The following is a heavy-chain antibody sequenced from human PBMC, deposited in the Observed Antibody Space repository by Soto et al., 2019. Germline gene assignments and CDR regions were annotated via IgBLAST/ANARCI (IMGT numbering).Heavy chain of an antibody. CDR3: AKALTTVRDYYGMDV. CDR1: GFTFSSYG. D-gene: IGHD4-4*01. CDR2: ISYDGSNK. V-gene: IGHV3-30*18. J-gene: IGHJ6*02. Sequence: QVQLVESGGGVVQPGRSLRLSCAASGFTFSSYGMHWVRQAPGKGLEWVAVISYDGSNKYYADSVKGRFTITRDNSKNTLYLQMNSLRAEDTGVYYCAKALTTVRDYYGMDVWGQGTTVTVSS.